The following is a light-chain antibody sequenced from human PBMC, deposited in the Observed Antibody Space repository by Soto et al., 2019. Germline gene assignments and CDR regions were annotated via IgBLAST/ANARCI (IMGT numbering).Light chain of an antibody. V-gene: IGLV2-14*01. CDR2: DVS. CDR1: SSDVGGYNY. Sequence: QSALTQPASVSGSPGQSITISCTGTSSDVGGYNYVSWYQQHPGKAPKLMIYDVSNRPSGVSNRFSGSKSGNTASLTISGLQGEDEADYYCSSYTSSSTLYVFGTGTQLTVL. J-gene: IGLJ1*01. CDR3: SSYTSSSTLYV.